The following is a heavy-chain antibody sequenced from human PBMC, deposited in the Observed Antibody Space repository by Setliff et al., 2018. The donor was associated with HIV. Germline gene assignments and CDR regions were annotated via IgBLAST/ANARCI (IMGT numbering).Heavy chain of an antibody. CDR3: AKASVGATGLYAFDI. CDR1: GGSINSGGYY. D-gene: IGHD1-26*01. CDR2: INHSGST. Sequence: SETLSLTCTVSGGSINSGGYYWSWIRQPPGKGLEWIGEINHSGSTNYNPSLKSRVTISVDTSKNQFSLKLSSVTAADTAVYYCAKASVGATGLYAFDIWGQGTVVTVSS. V-gene: IGHV4-39*07. J-gene: IGHJ3*02.